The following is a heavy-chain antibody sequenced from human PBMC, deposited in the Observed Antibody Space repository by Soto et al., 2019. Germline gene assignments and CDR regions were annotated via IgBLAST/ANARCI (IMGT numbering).Heavy chain of an antibody. CDR2: INSDGGST. CDR1: GFTFSRYW. V-gene: IGHV3-74*01. D-gene: IGHD3-10*01. Sequence: EVQLVESGGGLVQPGGSLRLSCAGSGFTFSRYWMHWVRQAPGKGLVWVSRINSDGGSTSYADSVRGRFTISRDNAKNTVDLHMTSLRAEDTAVYYCLAGETNYFDFWGQGTLVTVSS. J-gene: IGHJ4*02. CDR3: LAGETNYFDF.